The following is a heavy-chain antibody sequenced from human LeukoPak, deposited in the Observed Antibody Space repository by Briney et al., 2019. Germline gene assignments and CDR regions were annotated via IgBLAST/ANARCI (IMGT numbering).Heavy chain of an antibody. V-gene: IGHV1-2*02. Sequence: ASVKVSCKASGYTFTGYYMHWVRQAPGQGLEWMGWINPNSGGTNYAQKFQGRVTMTRDTSISTAYMELSRLRSDDTAVYYCARDWGDSYPRYFDLWGRGTLVTVSS. J-gene: IGHJ2*01. CDR3: ARDWGDSYPRYFDL. D-gene: IGHD2-21*02. CDR1: GYTFTGYY. CDR2: INPNSGGT.